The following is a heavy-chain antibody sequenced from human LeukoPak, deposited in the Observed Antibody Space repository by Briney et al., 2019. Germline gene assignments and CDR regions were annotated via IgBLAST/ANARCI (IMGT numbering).Heavy chain of an antibody. CDR3: ARIREEMATMTYYYDD. D-gene: IGHD5-24*01. Sequence: GGSLRLSCAASGFTVSSNYMSWVRQAPGKGLEWVANIKQDGGDKYYVDSVKGRFTISRDNAKSSLYLQMNSLRAEDTAVYYCARIREEMATMTYYYDDWGQGTLVTVSS. CDR1: GFTVSSNY. CDR2: IKQDGGDK. J-gene: IGHJ4*02. V-gene: IGHV3-7*01.